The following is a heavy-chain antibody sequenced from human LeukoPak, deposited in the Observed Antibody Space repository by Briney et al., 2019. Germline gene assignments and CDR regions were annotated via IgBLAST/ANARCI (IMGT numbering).Heavy chain of an antibody. D-gene: IGHD6-19*01. V-gene: IGHV4-39*07. CDR2: IYYSGST. CDR3: ARDRGSGWYSFDY. Sequence: SETLSLTCTVSGGSISSSSYYWGWIRQPPGKGREGIVSIYYSGSTYYNPSLESRITISVDTSKNQFSLKLSSVTAADTAVYYCARDRGSGWYSFDYWGQGTLVTVSS. CDR1: GGSISSSSYY. J-gene: IGHJ4*02.